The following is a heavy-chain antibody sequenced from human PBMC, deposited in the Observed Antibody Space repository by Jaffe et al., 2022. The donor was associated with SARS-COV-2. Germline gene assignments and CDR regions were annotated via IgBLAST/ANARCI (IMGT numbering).Heavy chain of an antibody. CDR3: ARMSYGALSWAYYYGMDV. Sequence: QVTLKESGPVLVKPTETLTLTCTVSGFSLSNDRMGVSWIRQPPGKALEWLAHIFSNDDKSYSTSLKSRLTISEDTSKRQVVLTMTNLDPVDTATYFCARMSYGALSWAYYYGMDVWGQGTTVTVSS. V-gene: IGHV2-26*01. J-gene: IGHJ6*02. CDR2: IFSNDDK. CDR1: GFSLSNDRMG. D-gene: IGHD4-17*01.